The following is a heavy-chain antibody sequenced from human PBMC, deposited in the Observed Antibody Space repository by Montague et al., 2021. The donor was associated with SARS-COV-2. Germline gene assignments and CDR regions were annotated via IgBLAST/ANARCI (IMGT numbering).Heavy chain of an antibody. CDR1: GGSISSGTYY. Sequence: SETLSLTCTVSGGSISSGTYYWGWVRQPPGKGLEWIGTINYSGNTYYNPSLKSRVTISVDTSKNQFSLKVTPVTAADTAVYYCARRAQWQLSWFFDLWGRGTLVTVSS. J-gene: IGHJ2*01. CDR3: ARRAQWQLSWFFDL. CDR2: INYSGNT. D-gene: IGHD6-19*01. V-gene: IGHV4-39*01.